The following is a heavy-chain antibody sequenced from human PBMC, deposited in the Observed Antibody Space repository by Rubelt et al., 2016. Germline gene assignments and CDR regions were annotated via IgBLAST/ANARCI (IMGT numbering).Heavy chain of an antibody. CDR2: INHSGIT. CDR1: GGSFSGSY. Sequence: QVQIQQWGAGLLKPSETLSLTCAVYGGSFSGSYWSWIRQPPGKGLEWIGEINHSGITHYNPSLKSRVTISIDTSKKQFSLRLSAVTAADTAVYYCARMAVTGSFYGLDVWGQGTTVTVSS. V-gene: IGHV4-34*02. D-gene: IGHD4-11*01. CDR3: ARMAVTGSFYGLDV. J-gene: IGHJ6*02.